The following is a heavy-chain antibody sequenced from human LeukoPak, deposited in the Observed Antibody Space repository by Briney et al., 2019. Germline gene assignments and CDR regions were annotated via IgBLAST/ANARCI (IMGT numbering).Heavy chain of an antibody. V-gene: IGHV4-34*01. D-gene: IGHD3-10*01. CDR1: GGSFSGYY. CDR3: ARRAGELFRY. J-gene: IGHJ4*02. Sequence: SETLSLTCAVYGGSFSGYYWSWIRQPPGKGLEWIGEINHSGSTNYNPSLKSRVTISVDTSKNQFSLKLSSVTAADTAVYYCARRAGELFRYWGQGTLVTVSS. CDR2: INHSGST.